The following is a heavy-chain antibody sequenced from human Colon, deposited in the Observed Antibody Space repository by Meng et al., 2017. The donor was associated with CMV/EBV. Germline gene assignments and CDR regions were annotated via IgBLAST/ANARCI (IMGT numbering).Heavy chain of an antibody. V-gene: IGHV3-48*03. D-gene: IGHD1-26*01. J-gene: IGHJ4*02. CDR3: ARELPATWEPFDY. Sequence: GESLKISCAASGFTFSSYGVHWVRQAPGKGLEWLAHINFGASNIYYADSIKGRFTISRDDAKSSLYLDMSSLRADDTAVYYCARELPATWEPFDYWGRGTLVTVSS. CDR2: INFGASNI. CDR1: GFTFSSYG.